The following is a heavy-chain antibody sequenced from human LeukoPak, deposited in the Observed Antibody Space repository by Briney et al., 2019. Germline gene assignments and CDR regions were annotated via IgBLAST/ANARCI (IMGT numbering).Heavy chain of an antibody. CDR3: ARTSNRIWFGELFHFDY. V-gene: IGHV3-30*02. CDR2: IRFGGTTN. J-gene: IGHJ4*02. Sequence: GGSPILSCAASGFSLSSDCMDWVRQTPGKGLGWVAFIRFGGTTNYEADSVKGRFTISRDNSKNTLYLQMNRLRADDTAVYYCARTSNRIWFGELFHFDYWGQGTLVTVSS. CDR1: GFSLSSDC. D-gene: IGHD3-10*01.